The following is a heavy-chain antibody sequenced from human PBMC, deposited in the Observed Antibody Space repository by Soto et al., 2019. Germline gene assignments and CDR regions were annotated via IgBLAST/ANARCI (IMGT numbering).Heavy chain of an antibody. CDR2: ISSSCNYK. Sequence: EVQLVESGGGLVKPGGSLRLSCAASGFTFSSYMMNWVRQAPGKGLEWVSSISSSCNYKYYADSVKGRLTISRDKAKNSLYLQINTHTPEETAVYYCARAPSAYDFSSGYSVSGLDYWGQGTLVTVSS. CDR3: ARAPSAYDFSSGYSVSGLDY. J-gene: IGHJ4*02. V-gene: IGHV3-21*01. D-gene: IGHD3-3*01. CDR1: GFTFSSYM.